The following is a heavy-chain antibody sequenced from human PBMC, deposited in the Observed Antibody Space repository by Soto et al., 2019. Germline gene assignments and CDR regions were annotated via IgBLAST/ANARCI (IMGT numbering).Heavy chain of an antibody. J-gene: IGHJ5*02. CDR2: ISGCGFKK. V-gene: IGHV3-23*01. CDR1: GFIFENFG. Sequence: PGGSRRPSCAASGFIFENFGMSWVRRPAGEGLEWISSISGCGFKKYYADSVKGRFTISRDNSKSTVYLELNNLSAEDTAVYHCAKNQGVELVPLATVDWFDPWGQGSVVTVSS. D-gene: IGHD1-26*01. CDR3: AKNQGVELVPLATVDWFDP.